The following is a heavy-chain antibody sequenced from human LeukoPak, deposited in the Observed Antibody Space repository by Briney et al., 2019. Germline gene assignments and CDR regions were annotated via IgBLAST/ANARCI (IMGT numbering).Heavy chain of an antibody. J-gene: IGHJ5*02. CDR1: GGSISSGSFY. D-gene: IGHD3-10*01. Sequence: PSETLSLTCSVSGGSISSGSFYWSWIRQPAGKGLEWIGRIYTSGGTNYNSSLKSRVTISVDTSKNQFSLKLSSVTAADTAVYYCAREARAGSYYGRFDPWGQGTLVIVSS. V-gene: IGHV4-61*02. CDR3: AREARAGSYYGRFDP. CDR2: IYTSGGT.